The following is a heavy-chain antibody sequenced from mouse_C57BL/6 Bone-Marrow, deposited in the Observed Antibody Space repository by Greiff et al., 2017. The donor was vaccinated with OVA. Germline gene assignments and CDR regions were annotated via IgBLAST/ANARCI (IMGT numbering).Heavy chain of an antibody. Sequence: EVKLMESGGGLVQPGGSMKLSCAASGFTFSNYWMNWVRQSPGKGLEWVAQIRLKSDNYATHYAASVKGRFTFSRDDSKSSINLQMNNLRADDTGIYYYTWRGYWDQGTTLTVTS. CDR1: GFTFSNYW. V-gene: IGHV6-3*01. J-gene: IGHJ2*01. CDR2: IRLKSDNYAT. CDR3: TWRGY.